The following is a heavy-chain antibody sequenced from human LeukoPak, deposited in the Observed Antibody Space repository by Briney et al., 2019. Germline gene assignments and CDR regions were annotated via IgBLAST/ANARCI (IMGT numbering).Heavy chain of an antibody. J-gene: IGHJ4*02. D-gene: IGHD3-22*01. CDR1: GYSFTSYW. Sequence: GESLKISCKGSGYSFTSYWIGWVRPMPGKGLEWMGIIYPGDSDTRYSPSFQGQVTISADKSISTAYLQWSSLKASDTAMYYCARLSSWDSRSFYFDYWGQGTLVTVSS. CDR3: ARLSSWDSRSFYFDY. V-gene: IGHV5-51*01. CDR2: IYPGDSDT.